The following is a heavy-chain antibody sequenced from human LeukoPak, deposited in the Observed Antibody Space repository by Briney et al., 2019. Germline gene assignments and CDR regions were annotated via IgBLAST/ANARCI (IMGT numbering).Heavy chain of an antibody. J-gene: IGHJ4*02. CDR2: IKPDGSER. Sequence: GGSLRLSCAASGFAFSSNWMTWVRQAPGKGLDWVANIKPDGSERYYVESVKGRFTISRDNSKNTLYLQMNSLRAEDTAVYYCAKVGTYYDFWSGYSYFDYWGQGTLVTVSS. V-gene: IGHV3-7*02. CDR3: AKVGTYYDFWSGYSYFDY. D-gene: IGHD3-3*01. CDR1: GFAFSSNW.